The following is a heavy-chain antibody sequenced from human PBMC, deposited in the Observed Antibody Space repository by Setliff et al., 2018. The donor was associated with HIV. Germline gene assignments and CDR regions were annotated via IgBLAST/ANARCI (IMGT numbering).Heavy chain of an antibody. CDR2: IKQDGSEK. Sequence: GGSLRLSCAASGFTFSTYWMSWVRQAPGKGLEWVANIKQDGSEKNYMDSVKGRFAISRDNAKNSLYLQMNSLRVEDTAVYYCATDCAVVGGTGSLDSWGQGTLVTVSS. CDR3: ATDCAVVGGTGSLDS. CDR1: GFTFSTYW. J-gene: IGHJ4*02. V-gene: IGHV3-7*05. D-gene: IGHD1-26*01.